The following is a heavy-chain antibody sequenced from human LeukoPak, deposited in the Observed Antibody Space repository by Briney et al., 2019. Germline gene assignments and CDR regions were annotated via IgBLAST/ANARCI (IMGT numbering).Heavy chain of an antibody. CDR3: ARGVVVTAADVHFDF. CDR1: GYIFTIYY. J-gene: IGHJ4*02. D-gene: IGHD2-21*02. Sequence: ASVKVSCKASGYIFTIYYMHWVRQAPGQGLEWMGIINPSGGRTSYAQKFQGRVTMTRDTSTSTVYMDLSSLRSEDTAVYYCARGVVVTAADVHFDFWGQGALVTVSS. CDR2: INPSGGRT. V-gene: IGHV1-46*01.